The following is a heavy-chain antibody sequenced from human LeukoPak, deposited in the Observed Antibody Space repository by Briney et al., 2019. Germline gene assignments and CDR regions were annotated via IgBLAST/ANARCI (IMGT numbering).Heavy chain of an antibody. Sequence: GGSLRLSCAASGFTFSSYSMNWVRQAPGKGLEWVSSISSSSSYIYYADSVKGRFTISRDNAKNSLYLQMNSLRAEDTAVYYCARLVCSSGCVDYWGQGTLVTVSS. CDR2: ISSSSSYI. CDR3: ARLVCSSGCVDY. V-gene: IGHV3-21*01. CDR1: GFTFSSYS. J-gene: IGHJ4*02. D-gene: IGHD6-19*01.